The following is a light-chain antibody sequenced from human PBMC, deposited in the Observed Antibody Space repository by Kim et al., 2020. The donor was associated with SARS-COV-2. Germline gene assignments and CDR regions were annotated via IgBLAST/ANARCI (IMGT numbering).Light chain of an antibody. V-gene: IGKV1-16*01. J-gene: IGKJ1*01. CDR2: GAS. CDR3: QQYSSYPST. CDR1: QDITTY. Sequence: ASVGDRVTITCRASQDITTYLAWFQQKPGKAPKSLIYGASTLQSEVPSRFSGRGSGTEFTLTISRLQAEDFATYYCQQYSSYPSTFGQGTKVDI.